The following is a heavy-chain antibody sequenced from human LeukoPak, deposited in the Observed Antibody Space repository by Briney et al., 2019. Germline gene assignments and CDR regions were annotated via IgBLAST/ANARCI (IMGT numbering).Heavy chain of an antibody. CDR1: GGSFSGYY. J-gene: IGHJ4*02. CDR2: INHSGST. Sequence: SETLSLTCAVYGGSFSGYYWSWIRQPPGKGLEWIGEINHSGSTNYNPSLKSRVTISVDTSKNQFPLKLSSVTTADTAVYYCARVLSGWYASPLFDYWGQGTLVTVSS. D-gene: IGHD6-19*01. V-gene: IGHV4-34*01. CDR3: ARVLSGWYASPLFDY.